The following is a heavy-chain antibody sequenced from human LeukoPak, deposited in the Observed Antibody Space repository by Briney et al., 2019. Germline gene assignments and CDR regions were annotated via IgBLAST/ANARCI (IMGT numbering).Heavy chain of an antibody. V-gene: IGHV4-59*01. CDR3: ARRYSSGWPGAFDI. Sequence: SETLSLTCTVSSGSISSYYWSWIRQPPGMGLEWIGYIYYRGSTNYNPSLKSRVTISVDMSKNQFSLRLSSVTAADTAVYYCARRYSSGWPGAFDIWGQGTMVTVSS. J-gene: IGHJ3*02. CDR2: IYYRGST. CDR1: SGSISSYY. D-gene: IGHD6-19*01.